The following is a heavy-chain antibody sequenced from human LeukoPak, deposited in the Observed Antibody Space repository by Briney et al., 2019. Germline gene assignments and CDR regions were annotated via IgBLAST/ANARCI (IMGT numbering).Heavy chain of an antibody. CDR2: ISYDGSNK. J-gene: IGHJ4*02. CDR3: ARGSTGSGTYSSLDY. D-gene: IGHD1-26*01. V-gene: IGHV3-30-3*01. Sequence: GRSLRLSCAASGFTFTSYAVHWVRQAPGKGLEWVAVISYDGSNKYYADSVKGRFTISSNNSKNTLYLQMNSLRAEDTAVYDCARGSTGSGTYSSLDYWGQGTLVTVSS. CDR1: GFTFTSYA.